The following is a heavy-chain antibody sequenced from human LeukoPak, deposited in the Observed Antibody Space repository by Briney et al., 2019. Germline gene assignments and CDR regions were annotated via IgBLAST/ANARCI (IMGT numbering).Heavy chain of an antibody. J-gene: IGHJ3*02. V-gene: IGHV4-30-2*01. CDR2: IYHSGST. CDR3: ASPRSGYYGDDAFDI. Sequence: PSETLSLTCAVSGGSISSGGYSWSWIRQPPGKGLEWIGYIYHSGSTYYNPSLKSRVTISVDRSKNQFSLKLSSVTAADTAVYYCASPRSGYYGDDAFDIWGQGTMVTVSS. CDR1: GGSISSGGYS. D-gene: IGHD3-22*01.